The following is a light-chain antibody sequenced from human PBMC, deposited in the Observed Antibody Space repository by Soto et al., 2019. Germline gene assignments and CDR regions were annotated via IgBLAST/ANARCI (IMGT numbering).Light chain of an antibody. CDR3: QSYDSSLSGSV. V-gene: IGLV1-40*01. Sequence: QSVLTQRPSVSGAPGQRVTISCTGSSSNNGAGYDVHWYQQLPGTAPKLLIYGNSNRPSGVPDRFSGSKSGTSASLAITGLQAEDEADYYCQSYDSSLSGSVFGGGTKLTVL. CDR2: GNS. J-gene: IGLJ2*01. CDR1: SSNNGAGYD.